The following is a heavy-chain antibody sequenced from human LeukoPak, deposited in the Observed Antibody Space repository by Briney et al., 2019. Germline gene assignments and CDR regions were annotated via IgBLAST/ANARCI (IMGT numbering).Heavy chain of an antibody. Sequence: ASVKVSCKASGYTFNGYYMHWVRQAPGQGLEWMGWINTNTGNPTYAQGFTGRFVFSLDTSVSTAYLQISSLKAEDTAVYYCARDRSFRYYYDSSGYSHDAFDIWGQGTMVTVSS. CDR2: INTNTGNP. CDR1: GYTFNGYY. V-gene: IGHV7-4-1*02. CDR3: ARDRSFRYYYDSSGYSHDAFDI. D-gene: IGHD3-22*01. J-gene: IGHJ3*02.